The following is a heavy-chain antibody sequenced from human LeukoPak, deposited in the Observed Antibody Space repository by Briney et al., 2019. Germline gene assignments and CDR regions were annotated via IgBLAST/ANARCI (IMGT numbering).Heavy chain of an antibody. CDR3: AKHMRTTNTYSFFGLDV. J-gene: IGHJ6*02. Sequence: GGSLRLSCAASGFTFSSYDMIWVRQAPGKGREWVSAISGSGGSTYYADSVKGRFTISRDNSKNTLYLQLSSLRPEDTALYYCAKHMRTTNTYSFFGLDVWGQGTTVTVSS. V-gene: IGHV3-23*01. CDR2: ISGSGGST. D-gene: IGHD1-7*01. CDR1: GFTFSSYD.